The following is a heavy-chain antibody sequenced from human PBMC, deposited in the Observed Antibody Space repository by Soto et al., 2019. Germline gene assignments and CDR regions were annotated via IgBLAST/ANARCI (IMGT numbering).Heavy chain of an antibody. CDR1: GFTFSSYW. CDR3: ARGGIGAGHPDYYYYYGMDV. V-gene: IGHV3-7*01. D-gene: IGHD6-13*01. J-gene: IGHJ6*02. Sequence: PGGSLRLSCAASGFTFSSYWMSWVRQAPGKGLEWVANIKQDGSEKYYVDSVKGRFTISRDNAKNSLYLQMNSLRAEDTAVYYCARGGIGAGHPDYYYYYGMDVWGQGTTVTVSS. CDR2: IKQDGSEK.